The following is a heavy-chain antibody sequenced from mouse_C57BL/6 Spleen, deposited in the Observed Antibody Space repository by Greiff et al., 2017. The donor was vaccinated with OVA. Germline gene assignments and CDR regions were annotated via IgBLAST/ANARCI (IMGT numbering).Heavy chain of an antibody. V-gene: IGHV5-16*01. D-gene: IGHD2-4*01. CDR3: ARGYDYYYYAMDY. CDR1: GFTFSDYY. J-gene: IGHJ4*01. CDR2: INYDGSST. Sequence: EVKVVESEGGLVQPGSSMKLSCTASGFTFSDYYMAWVRQVPEKGLEWVANINYDGSSTYYLDSLKSRFIISRDNAKNILYLQMSSLKSEDTATYYCARGYDYYYYAMDYWGQGTSVTVSS.